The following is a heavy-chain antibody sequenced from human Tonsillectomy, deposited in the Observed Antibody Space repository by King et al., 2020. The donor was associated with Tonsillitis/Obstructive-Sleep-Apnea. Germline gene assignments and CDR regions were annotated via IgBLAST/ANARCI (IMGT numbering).Heavy chain of an antibody. D-gene: IGHD4-17*01. CDR1: GYTFTTYA. CDR3: ASSWGPTGTGYMDV. Sequence: QLVQSGSELKKPGASVKVSCKASGYTFTTYAFNWVRQAPAQGLEWMGWINTNTGHPTYAQGFTGRFVFSLDTSVSTAYLQISGLKAEDTAVYYCASSWGPTGTGYMDVWGKGTTVTVSS. V-gene: IGHV7-4-1*02. CDR2: INTNTGHP. J-gene: IGHJ6*03.